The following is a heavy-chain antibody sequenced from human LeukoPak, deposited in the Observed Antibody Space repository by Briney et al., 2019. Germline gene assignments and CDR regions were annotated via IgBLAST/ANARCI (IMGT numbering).Heavy chain of an antibody. CDR3: VKARMPHCGTDCLES. CDR2: ISSSSSYI. Sequence: PGGSLRLSCAASGFTFSSYSMNWVRQAPGKGLEWVSSISSSSSYIYYADSVKGRFTISRDNAKNSLYLQMNSLRAEDTAVYYCVKARMPHCGTDCLESWDQGTLVTVSS. D-gene: IGHD2-21*02. J-gene: IGHJ4*02. V-gene: IGHV3-21*04. CDR1: GFTFSSYS.